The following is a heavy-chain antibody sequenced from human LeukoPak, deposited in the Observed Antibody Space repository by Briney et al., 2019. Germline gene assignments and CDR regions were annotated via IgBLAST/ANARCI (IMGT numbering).Heavy chain of an antibody. V-gene: IGHV3-30*04. D-gene: IGHD2-15*01. CDR3: ARGTYCSGGSCYSGWFDP. J-gene: IGHJ5*02. Sequence: PGGSLRLSCTVSGFTVSSNSMSWVRQAPGKGLEWVAVISYDGSNKYYADSVKGRFTISRDNSKNTLYLQMNSLRAEDTAVYYCARGTYCSGGSCYSGWFDPWGQGTLVTVSS. CDR2: ISYDGSNK. CDR1: GFTVSSNS.